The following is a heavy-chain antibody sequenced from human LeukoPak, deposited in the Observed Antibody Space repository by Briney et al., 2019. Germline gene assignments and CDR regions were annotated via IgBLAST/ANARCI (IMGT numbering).Heavy chain of an antibody. CDR2: ISAYNGNT. J-gene: IGHJ4*02. CDR3: ARACTGGVCYLFDY. D-gene: IGHD2-8*02. V-gene: IGHV1-18*01. Sequence: ASVKVSCKASGYTFTSYGISWVRQAPGQGLEWMGRISAYNGNTNYAQKLQGRVTMTTDTSTSTAYMELRSLRSDDTAVYYCARACTGGVCYLFDYWGQGTLVTVSS. CDR1: GYTFTSYG.